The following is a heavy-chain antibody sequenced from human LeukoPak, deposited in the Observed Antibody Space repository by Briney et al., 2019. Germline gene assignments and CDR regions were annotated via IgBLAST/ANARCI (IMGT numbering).Heavy chain of an antibody. V-gene: IGHV1-24*01. CDR1: GYTLTELS. J-gene: IGHJ4*02. Sequence: ASVNVSCKVSGYTLTELSMHWVRQAPGKGLEWMGGFDPEDGETIYAQKFQGRVTMTEDTSTDTAYMELSSLRSEDTAVYYCATTFVRPVEMATIMDYWGQGTLVTVSS. CDR2: FDPEDGET. CDR3: ATTFVRPVEMATIMDY. D-gene: IGHD5-24*01.